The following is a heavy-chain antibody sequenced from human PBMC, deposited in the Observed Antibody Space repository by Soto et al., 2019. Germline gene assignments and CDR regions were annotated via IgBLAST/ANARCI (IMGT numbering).Heavy chain of an antibody. CDR1: GGSISSYY. CDR3: ARAQMYYDFWSGLDP. D-gene: IGHD3-3*01. CDR2: IYYSGST. V-gene: IGHV4-59*01. Sequence: SETLSPTCTVSGGSISSYYWTWIRQPPGKGLEWIGYIYYSGSTNYNPSLKSRVTISVDTSKTHFSLKLSSVSAADTAMYYCARAQMYYDFWSGLDPWGQGTLVTVSS. J-gene: IGHJ5*02.